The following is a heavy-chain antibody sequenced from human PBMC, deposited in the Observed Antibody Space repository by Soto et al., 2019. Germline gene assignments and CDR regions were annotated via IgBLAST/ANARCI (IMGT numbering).Heavy chain of an antibody. CDR2: IYWDDDQ. D-gene: IGHD3-3*02. V-gene: IGHV2-5*02. Sequence: QITLKESGPTLVKPTQSLTLTCTVSGFSLSGDGVGVGWIRQPPGKALEWLALIYWDDDQRYSPSLKTRLTITKDTTKNQVVHTMANMDPVYTGTYYCAHAFGGTSSPNDAFDIWGQGTVVTVSS. J-gene: IGHJ3*02. CDR1: GFSLSGDGVG. CDR3: AHAFGGTSSPNDAFDI.